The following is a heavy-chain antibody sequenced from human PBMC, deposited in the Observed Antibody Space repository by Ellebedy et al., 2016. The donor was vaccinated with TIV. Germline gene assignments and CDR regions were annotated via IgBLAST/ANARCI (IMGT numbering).Heavy chain of an antibody. D-gene: IGHD1-7*01. CDR3: ARVSNWNYSFDY. J-gene: IGHJ4*02. CDR1: GGSISSSSYY. Sequence: MPSETLSLTCTVSGGSISSSSYYWGWIRQPPGKGLEWIGSIYYSGSTNYNPSLKSRVTISVDTSKNQFSLKLSSVTAADTAVYYCARVSNWNYSFDYWGQGTLVTVSS. CDR2: IYYSGST. V-gene: IGHV4-39*07.